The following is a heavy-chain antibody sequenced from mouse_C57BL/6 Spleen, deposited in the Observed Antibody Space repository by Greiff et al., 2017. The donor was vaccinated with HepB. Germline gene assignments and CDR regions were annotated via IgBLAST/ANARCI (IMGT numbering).Heavy chain of an antibody. D-gene: IGHD2-2*01. CDR3: ARDAGGLRDAMDY. CDR1: GFTFSDFY. Sequence: EVQLVESGGGLVQSGRSLRLSCATSGFTFSDFYMEWVRQAPGKGLEWIAASRNKANDYTTEYSASVKGRFIVSRDTSQSILYLQMNALRAEDTAIYYCARDAGGLRDAMDYWGQGTSVTVSS. CDR2: SRNKANDYTT. J-gene: IGHJ4*01. V-gene: IGHV7-1*01.